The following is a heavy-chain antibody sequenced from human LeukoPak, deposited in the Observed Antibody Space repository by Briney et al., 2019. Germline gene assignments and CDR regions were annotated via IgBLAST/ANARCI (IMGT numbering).Heavy chain of an antibody. CDR1: GFTFSDYY. Sequence: GGSLRLSCAGSGFTFSDYYMSWIRQAPGKGLEWVSYISSSGRTIYYADSVKGRFTISRDNAKNSLYLQMNSLRAEDTAVYYCARADCSSSSCYELDYWGQGTLVTISS. D-gene: IGHD2-2*01. CDR2: ISSSGRTI. V-gene: IGHV3-11*04. CDR3: ARADCSSSSCYELDY. J-gene: IGHJ4*02.